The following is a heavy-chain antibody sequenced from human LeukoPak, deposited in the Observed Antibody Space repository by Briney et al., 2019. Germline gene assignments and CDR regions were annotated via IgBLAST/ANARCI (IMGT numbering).Heavy chain of an antibody. CDR3: ARDLGIAVAGGLDY. J-gene: IGHJ4*02. D-gene: IGHD6-19*01. Sequence: GGSLRLSCAASGFTFSSYSMNWVRQAPGKGLEWVSSISSSSYIYYADSVKGRFTISRDNAKNSLYLQMNSLRAEDTAVYYCARDLGIAVAGGLDYWGQGALVTVSS. CDR1: GFTFSSYS. V-gene: IGHV3-21*01. CDR2: ISSSSYI.